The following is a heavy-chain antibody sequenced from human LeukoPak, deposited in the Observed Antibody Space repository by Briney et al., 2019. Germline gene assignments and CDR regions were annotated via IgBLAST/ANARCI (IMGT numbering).Heavy chain of an antibody. J-gene: IGHJ4*02. CDR3: AREENYYDSSGYHLHNFDY. V-gene: IGHV1-46*01. CDR1: GYTFTSYY. CDR2: INPSGGST. Sequence: ASVKVSCKASGYTFTSYYMHWVRQAPGQGLEWMGIINPSGGSTSYAQKFQGRVTMTRDTSTSTVYMELSSLRSEDTAVYYCAREENYYDSSGYHLHNFDYWGQGTLVTVSS. D-gene: IGHD3-22*01.